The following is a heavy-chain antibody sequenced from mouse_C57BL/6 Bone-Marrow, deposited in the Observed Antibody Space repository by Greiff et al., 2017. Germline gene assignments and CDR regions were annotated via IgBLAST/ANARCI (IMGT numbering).Heavy chain of an antibody. D-gene: IGHD2-3*01. CDR3: ARDGYYVYWYFDV. V-gene: IGHV1-64*01. Sequence: QVQLQQPGAELVKPGASVKLSCKASGYTFTSYWMHWVKQRPGQGLEWIGMIHPNSGSTNYNEKFKSKATLTVDKSSSTAYMQLSSLTSDDSAVYYCARDGYYVYWYFDVWGTGTTVTVSS. CDR2: IHPNSGST. CDR1: GYTFTSYW. J-gene: IGHJ1*03.